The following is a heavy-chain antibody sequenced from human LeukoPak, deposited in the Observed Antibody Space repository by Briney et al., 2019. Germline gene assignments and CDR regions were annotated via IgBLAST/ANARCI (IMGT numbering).Heavy chain of an antibody. V-gene: IGHV4-39*01. CDR2: IYYSGST. CDR3: ARHSDYYDSSGYPDI. D-gene: IGHD3-22*01. Sequence: SETLSLTCTVSGGSISSSSYYWGWIRQPLGKGLEWIGSIYYSGSTYYNPSLKSRVTISVDTSKNQFTLKLSSVTAADTAVYYCARHSDYYDSSGYPDIWGQGTMVTVSS. CDR1: GGSISSSSYY. J-gene: IGHJ3*02.